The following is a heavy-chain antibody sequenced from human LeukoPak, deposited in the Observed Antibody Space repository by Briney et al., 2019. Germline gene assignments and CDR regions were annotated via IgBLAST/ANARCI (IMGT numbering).Heavy chain of an antibody. CDR2: IIPIFGTA. V-gene: IGHV1-69*01. CDR3: ARDRTGIAVAGTDFDY. J-gene: IGHJ4*02. CDR1: GGTFTSYA. D-gene: IGHD6-19*01. Sequence: SVKVSCKASGGTFTSYAISWVRQAPGQGLEWMGGIIPIFGTANYAQKFQGRVTITADESTSTAYMELSSLRSEDTAVYYCARDRTGIAVAGTDFDYWGQGTLVTVSS.